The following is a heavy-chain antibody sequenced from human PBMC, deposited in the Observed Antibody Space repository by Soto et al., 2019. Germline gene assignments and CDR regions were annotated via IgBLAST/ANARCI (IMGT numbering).Heavy chain of an antibody. CDR1: GYTFTSYD. D-gene: IGHD5-12*01. J-gene: IGHJ6*02. CDR2: MNPNSGNT. CDR3: ASYSGYDYYYYYGMDV. V-gene: IGHV1-8*01. Sequence: QVQLVQSGAEVKKPGASVKVSCKASGYTFTSYDINWVRQATGQGLEWMGWMNPNSGNTGYAQKFQGRVTMTRNTSLSTAYMELSSLRSEDTAVYYCASYSGYDYYYYYGMDVWGQGTTVTVSS.